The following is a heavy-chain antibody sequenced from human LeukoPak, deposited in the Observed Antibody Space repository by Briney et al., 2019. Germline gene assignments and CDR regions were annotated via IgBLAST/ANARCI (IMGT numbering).Heavy chain of an antibody. V-gene: IGHV3-30*19. CDR2: ISFDGSDK. J-gene: IGHJ4*02. D-gene: IGHD4-17*01. Sequence: SLRLSCAASGLTFRSYAMHWVRQAPGTRLEWVTIISFDGSDKFYAASVQGRFTSSRDNSKNTLYLQMTSLRAEDTAVYYCTRENGDYVNDFWGQGTLVTASS. CDR1: GLTFRSYA. CDR3: TRENGDYVNDF.